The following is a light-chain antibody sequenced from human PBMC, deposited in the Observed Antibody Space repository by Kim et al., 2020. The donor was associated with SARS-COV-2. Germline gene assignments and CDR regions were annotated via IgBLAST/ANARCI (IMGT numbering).Light chain of an antibody. CDR1: QDISNY. Sequence: SVVDRVTITCQASQDISNYLNWYQQKPGKAPKLLIYDASNLETGVPSRFSGSGSGTDFTFTISSLQPEDIATYYCQQYDNLPRLTFGGGTKVDIK. V-gene: IGKV1-33*01. CDR2: DAS. J-gene: IGKJ4*01. CDR3: QQYDNLPRLT.